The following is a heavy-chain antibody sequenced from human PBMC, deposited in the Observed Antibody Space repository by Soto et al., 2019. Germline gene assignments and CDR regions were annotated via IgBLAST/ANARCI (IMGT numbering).Heavy chain of an antibody. V-gene: IGHV3-21*01. Sequence: PGGSLRLSCAASGFTFSSYSMNWVRQAPGKGLEWVSSISSSSSYIYYADSVKGRFTISRDNAKNSLYLQMNSLRAEDTAVYYCARGQGYYDSSGYELDYYYYGMDVWGQGTTVTVSS. D-gene: IGHD3-22*01. CDR3: ARGQGYYDSSGYELDYYYYGMDV. CDR1: GFTFSSYS. J-gene: IGHJ6*02. CDR2: ISSSSSYI.